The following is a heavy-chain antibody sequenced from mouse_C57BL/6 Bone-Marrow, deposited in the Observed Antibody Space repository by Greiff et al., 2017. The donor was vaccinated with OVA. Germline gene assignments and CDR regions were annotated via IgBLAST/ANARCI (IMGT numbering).Heavy chain of an antibody. CDR3: ARYYYYGSSRYYYAMDY. CDR1: GYTFTSYW. CDR2: IDPSDSYT. Sequence: QVHLQQPGAELVKPGASVKLSCKASGYTFTSYWMQWVKQRPGQGLEWIGEIDPSDSYTNYNQKFKGKATLTVDTSSSTAYMQLSSLTSEDSAVYYCARYYYYGSSRYYYAMDYWGQGTSVTVSS. J-gene: IGHJ4*01. D-gene: IGHD1-1*01. V-gene: IGHV1-50*01.